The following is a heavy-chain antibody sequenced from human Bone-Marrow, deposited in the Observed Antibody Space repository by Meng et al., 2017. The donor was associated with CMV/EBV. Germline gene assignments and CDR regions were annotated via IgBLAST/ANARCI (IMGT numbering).Heavy chain of an antibody. Sequence: SETLSLTCSLSGGSLGNFYWSWVRQPPGKGLEWIGYVFYSGSTNSNPSLKSRVTISVDTSKNQFFLEMKSVTAADTAVYYCARGPWFGRINFWGQGMLVTASS. V-gene: IGHV4-59*01. J-gene: IGHJ4*02. CDR1: GGSLGNFY. D-gene: IGHD3-10*01. CDR3: ARGPWFGRINF. CDR2: VFYSGST.